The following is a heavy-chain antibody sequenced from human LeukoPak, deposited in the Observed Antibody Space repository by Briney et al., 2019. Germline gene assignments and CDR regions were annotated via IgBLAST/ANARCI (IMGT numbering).Heavy chain of an antibody. V-gene: IGHV3-23*01. D-gene: IGHD4-17*01. CDR3: AKDEVTVTTGLYYFDY. CDR2: ISGSGGST. Sequence: GGSLRLSCAASGFTFSSYAMSWVRQAPGKGLGWVSAISGSGGSTYYADSVKGRFTISRDNSKNTLYLQMNSLRAEDTAVYYCAKDEVTVTTGLYYFDYWGQGTLVTVSS. CDR1: GFTFSSYA. J-gene: IGHJ4*02.